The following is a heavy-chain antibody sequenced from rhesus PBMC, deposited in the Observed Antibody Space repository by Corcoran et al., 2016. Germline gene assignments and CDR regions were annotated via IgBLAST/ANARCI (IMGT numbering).Heavy chain of an antibody. CDR2: IYGSGGSN. V-gene: IGHV4S14*01. D-gene: IGHD5-42*01. J-gene: IGHJ2*01. CDR3: ARVGSSWSEWDTVGTEWYFDL. Sequence: QVQLQESGPGLVKPSETLSLTCAVAGYSISSGYSWGWIRQPPGTGLEWIGGIYGSGGSNYLNPSLKSRVTLSVDTSKNQFSLKLSSVTAADTAVYYCARVGSSWSEWDTVGTEWYFDLWGPGTPITISS. CDR1: GYSISSGYS.